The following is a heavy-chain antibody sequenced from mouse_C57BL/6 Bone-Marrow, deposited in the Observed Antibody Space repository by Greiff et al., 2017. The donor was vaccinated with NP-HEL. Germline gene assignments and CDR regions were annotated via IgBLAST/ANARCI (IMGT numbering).Heavy chain of an antibody. J-gene: IGHJ4*01. CDR2: IWSGGST. CDR3: ARRGLYYAMDY. CDR1: GFSLTSYG. V-gene: IGHV2-2*01. Sequence: VQLQQSGPGLVQPSQSLSITCTVSGFSLTSYGVHWVRQSPGKGLEWLGVIWSGGSTDYNEDFISRLSTSKDNSKSQVFFKMNSLQADDTAIYYCARRGLYYAMDYWGQGTSVTVSS.